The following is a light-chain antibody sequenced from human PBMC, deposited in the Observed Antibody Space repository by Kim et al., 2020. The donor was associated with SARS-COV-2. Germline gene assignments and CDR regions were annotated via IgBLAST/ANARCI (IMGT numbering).Light chain of an antibody. V-gene: IGKV1-33*01. CDR3: QQYHNLPIT. J-gene: IGKJ5*01. Sequence: EIQMTQSPPSLPASIGDTVTITCQASQDISNYLNWYQQKSGIAPRALIFDASNLESGVPSRFSGSGSGTHFTLRITSLQPGDIATYYCQQYHNLPITFGQGTRLEIK. CDR2: DAS. CDR1: QDISNY.